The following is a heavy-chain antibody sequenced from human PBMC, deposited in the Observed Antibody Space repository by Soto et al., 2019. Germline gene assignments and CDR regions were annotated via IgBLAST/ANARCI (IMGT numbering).Heavy chain of an antibody. CDR1: GYSFSRNW. CDR3: ARHSLIAAAGSGPPDY. CDR2: IYPGDFDT. V-gene: IGHV5-51*01. Sequence: GESLKISCKGSGYSFSRNWIGWVRQMPGKGLEWMGIIYPGDFDTRYSPSFQGQVTISVDKSIGTAYLQWSSLRASDTGIYYCARHSLIAAAGSGPPDYWGQGTLVTSPQ. D-gene: IGHD6-13*01. J-gene: IGHJ4*02.